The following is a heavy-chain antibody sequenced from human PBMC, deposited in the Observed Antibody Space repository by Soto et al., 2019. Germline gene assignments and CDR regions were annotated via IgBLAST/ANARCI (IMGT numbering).Heavy chain of an antibody. CDR2: IYYSGST. Sequence: SETLSLTCTVSGASISSSSYYWGWIRQPPGKGLEWIGSIYYSGSTYYNPSLKSRVTISVDTSKNQFSLKLSSVTAADTAVYYCACIFSGGYGYGFYYYGMDVWGQGTTVT. J-gene: IGHJ6*02. CDR3: ACIFSGGYGYGFYYYGMDV. V-gene: IGHV4-39*01. D-gene: IGHD5-18*01. CDR1: GASISSSSYY.